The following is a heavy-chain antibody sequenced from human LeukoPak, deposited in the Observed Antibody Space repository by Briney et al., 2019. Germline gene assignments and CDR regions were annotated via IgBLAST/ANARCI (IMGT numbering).Heavy chain of an antibody. CDR2: IIPILGIA. J-gene: IGHJ4*02. V-gene: IGHV1-69*04. CDR3: ARSGYSYGYGGDY. D-gene: IGHD5-18*01. CDR1: GYTFTSYD. Sequence: GASVKVSCKASGYTFTSYDINWVRQAPGQGLEWMGRIIPILGIANYAQKFQGRVTITADKSTSTAYMELSSLRSEDTAVYYCARSGYSYGYGGDYWGQGTLVTVSS.